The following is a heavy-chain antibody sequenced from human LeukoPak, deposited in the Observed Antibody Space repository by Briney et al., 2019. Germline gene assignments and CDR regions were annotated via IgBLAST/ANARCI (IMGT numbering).Heavy chain of an antibody. V-gene: IGHV3-30*18. J-gene: IGHJ4*02. CDR2: ISYDGSNK. Sequence: PGGSLRLSCAASGFTFSSYGMHWVRQAPGKGLEWVAVISYDGSNKYYADSVKGRFTISRDNSKNTLYLQMNSLRAEDTAVYYCAKERSSVAGTFFEGDYWGQGTLVTVSS. CDR1: GFTFSSYG. CDR3: AKERSSVAGTFFEGDY. D-gene: IGHD6-19*01.